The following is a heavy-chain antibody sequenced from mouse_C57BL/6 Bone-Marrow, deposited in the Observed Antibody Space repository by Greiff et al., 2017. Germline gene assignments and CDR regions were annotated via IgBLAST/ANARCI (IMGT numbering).Heavy chain of an antibody. V-gene: IGHV3-6*01. CDR1: GYSITSGYY. Sequence: EVHLVESGPGLVKPSQSLSLTCSVTGYSITSGYYWNWIRQFPGNKLEWMGYISYDGSNNYNPSLKNRISITRDTSKNQFFLKLNSVTTEDTATYYCARDSGYDSFAYWGQGTLVTVSA. CDR2: ISYDGSN. D-gene: IGHD2-4*01. CDR3: ARDSGYDSFAY. J-gene: IGHJ3*01.